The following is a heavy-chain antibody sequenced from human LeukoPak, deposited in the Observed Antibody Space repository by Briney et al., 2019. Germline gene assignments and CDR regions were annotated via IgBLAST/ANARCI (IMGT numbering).Heavy chain of an antibody. J-gene: IGHJ4*02. Sequence: GGSLRLSCAASGFNVTTNHMSWVRQAPGKGLEWVSVIYSGGTTYYADSVKGRFTISRDISKNTLSLQMNSLRAEDTAVYYCARGRRDGYNLGYWGQGTLVAVSS. CDR1: GFNVTTNH. V-gene: IGHV3-53*01. D-gene: IGHD5-24*01. CDR2: IYSGGTT. CDR3: ARGRRDGYNLGY.